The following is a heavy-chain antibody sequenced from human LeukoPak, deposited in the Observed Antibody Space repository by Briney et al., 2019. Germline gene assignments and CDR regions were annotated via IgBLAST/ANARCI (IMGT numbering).Heavy chain of an antibody. J-gene: IGHJ4*02. CDR2: ISSSGSTI. Sequence: GGSLRLSCAASGFTFSSYEMNWVRQAPGKGLEWVSYISSSGSTIYYADSVKGRFTISRDNAKNSLYLQMNSLRAEDTAVYYCARIASRRGGSFDYWGQGTLVTVSS. CDR1: GFTFSSYE. D-gene: IGHD1-26*01. V-gene: IGHV3-48*03. CDR3: ARIASRRGGSFDY.